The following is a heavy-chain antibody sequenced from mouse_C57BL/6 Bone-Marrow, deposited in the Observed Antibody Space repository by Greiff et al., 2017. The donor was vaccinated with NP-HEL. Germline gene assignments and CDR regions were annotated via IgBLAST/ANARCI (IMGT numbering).Heavy chain of an antibody. Sequence: EVKLMESGGGLVKPGGSLKLSCAASGFTFSSYAMSWVRQTPEKRLEWVATISDGGSYTNYPDNVKGRFTISRDNAKNNLYLQMSHLKSEDTAMYYCARDTSLPYYYGSSYYAMDYWGQGTSVTVSS. J-gene: IGHJ4*01. CDR2: ISDGGSYT. D-gene: IGHD1-1*01. CDR1: GFTFSSYA. V-gene: IGHV5-4*01. CDR3: ARDTSLPYYYGSSYYAMDY.